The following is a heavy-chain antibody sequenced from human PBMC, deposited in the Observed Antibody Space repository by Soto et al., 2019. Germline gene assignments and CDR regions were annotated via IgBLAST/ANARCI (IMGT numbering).Heavy chain of an antibody. V-gene: IGHV3-23*01. Sequence: PGGSLRLSCAASGFTFSSYAMNWVRQAPGKGLEWVSTISGSGVSTHYADSVKGRFTISRDNSKNTLYLQMNSLRAEDTAVYYCAGSPSPRSDYWGQGTLVTVSS. CDR1: GFTFSSYA. J-gene: IGHJ4*02. CDR2: ISGSGVST. CDR3: AGSPSPRSDY.